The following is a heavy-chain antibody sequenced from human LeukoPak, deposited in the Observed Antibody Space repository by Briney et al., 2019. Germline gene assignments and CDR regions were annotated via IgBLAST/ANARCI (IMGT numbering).Heavy chain of an antibody. CDR1: GFTFSSFW. D-gene: IGHD3-3*01. V-gene: IGHV3-7*01. CDR3: ARGTVFGNY. J-gene: IGHJ4*02. Sequence: PGGALRLSCEASGFTFSSFWMTWLRQAPGKGLEWVANIKQDGSEENYMDSVKGRFTISRDNAKNSVYLQMSSLRAEYTAVYYCARGTVFGNYWGQGTLVTVSS. CDR2: IKQDGSEE.